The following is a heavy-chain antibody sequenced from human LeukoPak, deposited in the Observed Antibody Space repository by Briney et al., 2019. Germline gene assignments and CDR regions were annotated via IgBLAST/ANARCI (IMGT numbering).Heavy chain of an antibody. Sequence: GGSLRLSCAASGFTFSSYWMSWVRQAPGKGLEWVANIKQDGSEKYYVDSVKGRFTISRDNAKNSLYLQMNSLRAEDTAVYYCARETGVFHYYYYYYMDVWGKGTTVTISS. D-gene: IGHD3-16*01. J-gene: IGHJ6*03. CDR1: GFTFSSYW. CDR2: IKQDGSEK. V-gene: IGHV3-7*01. CDR3: ARETGVFHYYYYYYMDV.